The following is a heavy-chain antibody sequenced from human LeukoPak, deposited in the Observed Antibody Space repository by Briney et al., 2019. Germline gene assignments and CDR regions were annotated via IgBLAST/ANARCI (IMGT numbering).Heavy chain of an antibody. V-gene: IGHV3-21*04. CDR3: ARRAGAYSHPYDY. CDR2: ISSSSSYI. D-gene: IGHD4/OR15-4a*01. Sequence: GGSLRLSCAASGFTFSSYSMNWVRQAPGKGLDWVSSISSSSSYIYYADSVKGRFTISRDNSKNTLYLQMNSLRAEDTAVYYCARRAGAYSHPYDYWGQGTLVTVSS. J-gene: IGHJ4*02. CDR1: GFTFSSYS.